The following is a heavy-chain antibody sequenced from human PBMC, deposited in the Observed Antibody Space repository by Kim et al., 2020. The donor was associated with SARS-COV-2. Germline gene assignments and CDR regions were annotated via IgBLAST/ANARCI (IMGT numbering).Heavy chain of an antibody. CDR3: AILRFLDYGMDV. V-gene: IGHV1-46*01. CDR2: INPSVGTT. J-gene: IGHJ6*02. CDR1: GYIFTSYY. D-gene: IGHD3-3*01. Sequence: ASVKVSCKASGYIFTSYYMHWVRQAPGQGLEWVGIINPSVGTTEYAQKFQGRVTVTRDTSTSTVYMGLRSLRSDDTAVYYCAILRFLDYGMDVWGQGTTV.